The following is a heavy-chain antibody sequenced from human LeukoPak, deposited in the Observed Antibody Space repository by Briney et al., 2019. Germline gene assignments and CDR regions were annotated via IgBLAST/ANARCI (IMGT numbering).Heavy chain of an antibody. J-gene: IGHJ6*02. D-gene: IGHD6-13*01. CDR2: INPSGDST. CDR3: ARKERKGIAAAGSPGPTWGMDV. Sequence: ASVKVSCKASGYTFTSYYMHWVRQAPGQGLEWMGIINPSGDSTSYAQKFQGRVTMTRDTSTSTVYMELRSLRSEDTAVYYCARKERKGIAAAGSPGPTWGMDVWGQGTTVTVSS. CDR1: GYTFTSYY. V-gene: IGHV1-46*01.